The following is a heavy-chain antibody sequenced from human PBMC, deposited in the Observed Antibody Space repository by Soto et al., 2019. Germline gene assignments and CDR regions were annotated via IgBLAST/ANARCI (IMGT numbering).Heavy chain of an antibody. J-gene: IGHJ4*02. CDR3: AKTYSSGWYYFDY. Sequence: QVQLVESGGGVVQPGRSLRLSCAASGFTFSSYGMHWVRQAPGKGLEWVAVIWYDGSNKYYADSVKVRFTISRDNSKNTLYLQMNSLRAEHTAVYYCAKTYSSGWYYFDYWGQGTLVTVSS. V-gene: IGHV3-33*06. CDR1: GFTFSSYG. D-gene: IGHD6-19*01. CDR2: IWYDGSNK.